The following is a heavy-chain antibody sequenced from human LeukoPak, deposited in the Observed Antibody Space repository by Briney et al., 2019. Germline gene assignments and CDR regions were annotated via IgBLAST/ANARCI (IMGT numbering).Heavy chain of an antibody. CDR1: GGXISSYY. J-gene: IGHJ6*02. D-gene: IGHD4-17*01. CDR2: IYYSGST. CDR3: ARDLGRYGDYPPGNGMDV. Sequence: SETLSLTCTVSGGXISSYYWSWIRQPPGKGLEWIGNIYYSGSTNYNPSLKSRVTISVDTSKNKFSLKLSSVTAADTSVYYCARDLGRYGDYPPGNGMDVWGQGTTVTVSS. V-gene: IGHV4-59*01.